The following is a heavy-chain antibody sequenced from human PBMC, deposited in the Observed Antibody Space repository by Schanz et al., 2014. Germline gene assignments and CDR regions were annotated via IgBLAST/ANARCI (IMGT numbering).Heavy chain of an antibody. J-gene: IGHJ3*02. CDR3: AIDPSAGAFDI. V-gene: IGHV1-24*01. CDR2: FDVEDGET. CDR1: GYTVSALA. Sequence: QVQLVQSGAEVKKPGASVKVSCEISGYTVSALAMHWVRQAPGKGLEWLGGFDVEDGETIYAQKFQGRVAMTRATSTSTVYMKLSSLRAEDTAVYFCAIDPSAGAFDIWGQGTMVTVSS.